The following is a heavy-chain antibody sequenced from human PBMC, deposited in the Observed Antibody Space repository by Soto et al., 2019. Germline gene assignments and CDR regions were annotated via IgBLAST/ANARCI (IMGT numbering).Heavy chain of an antibody. J-gene: IGHJ4*02. D-gene: IGHD2-15*01. CDR3: ARDYYCSGGSCYSGEGWYFDY. Sequence: EVQLVESGGGLVQPGGSLRLSCAASGFTFSSYSMNWVRQAPGKGLEWVSYISSSSSTIYYADSVKGRFTISRDNAKKSLYLQMNSLRAEDTAVYYCARDYYCSGGSCYSGEGWYFDYWGQGTLVTVSS. CDR2: ISSSSSTI. CDR1: GFTFSSYS. V-gene: IGHV3-48*01.